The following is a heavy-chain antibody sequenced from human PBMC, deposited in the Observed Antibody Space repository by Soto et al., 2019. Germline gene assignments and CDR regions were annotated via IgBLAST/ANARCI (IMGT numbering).Heavy chain of an antibody. CDR2: MNPGSGDT. Sequence: ASVKVSCKASGYSFTNNDVTWVRQATGQGLEWMGWMNPGSGDTGYAQKFQGRVTMTRDISIATAYMELSSLRSDDTAIYYCAKMATFGSLNWFDPWGQGTLVTASS. V-gene: IGHV1-8*01. D-gene: IGHD3-16*01. J-gene: IGHJ5*02. CDR3: AKMATFGSLNWFDP. CDR1: GYSFTNND.